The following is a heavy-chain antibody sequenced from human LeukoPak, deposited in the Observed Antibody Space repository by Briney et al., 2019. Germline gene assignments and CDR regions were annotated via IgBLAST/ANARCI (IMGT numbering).Heavy chain of an antibody. Sequence: PSETLSLTCTVSGGSISSYYWSWIRQPAGKGLEWIGRIYTSGSTNHNPSLKSRVTMSVDTSKNQFSLKLSSVTAADTAVYYCARGGFYYGSGEINWFDPWGQGTLVTVSS. D-gene: IGHD3-10*01. CDR2: IYTSGST. CDR1: GGSISSYY. CDR3: ARGGFYYGSGEINWFDP. V-gene: IGHV4-4*07. J-gene: IGHJ5*02.